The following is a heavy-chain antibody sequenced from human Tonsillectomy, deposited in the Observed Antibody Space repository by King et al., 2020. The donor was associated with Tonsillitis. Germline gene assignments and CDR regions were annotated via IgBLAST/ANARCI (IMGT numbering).Heavy chain of an antibody. CDR2: ISGSGGRT. Sequence: VQLLESGGGLVQPGGSLRLSCAASGFTFSSYGMSWVRQAPGKGLEWVSVISGSGGRTDYADSVKGRFTISRDNSKNTLFLQMNSLRAEDTAVYYCAKDQVLGYCSSTSCWFDYWGQGTLVTVSS. V-gene: IGHV3-23*01. J-gene: IGHJ4*02. CDR3: AKDQVLGYCSSTSCWFDY. D-gene: IGHD2-2*01. CDR1: GFTFSSYG.